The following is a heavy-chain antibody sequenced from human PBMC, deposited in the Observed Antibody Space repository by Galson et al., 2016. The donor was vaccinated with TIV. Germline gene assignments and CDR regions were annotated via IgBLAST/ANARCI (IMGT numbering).Heavy chain of an antibody. CDR3: ARDRIVDATYYYYYYGLDI. Sequence: SLRLSCAASGLSVNINYMTWVRQAPGNGLEWVSLISDGGKTYYADSVKGRFTISRDNSRNTLYLQMNGLRAEDTAVYFCARDRIVDATYYYYYYGLDIWGQGTAVTVSS. CDR1: GLSVNINY. CDR2: ISDGGKT. V-gene: IGHV3-66*02. D-gene: IGHD1-26*01. J-gene: IGHJ6*02.